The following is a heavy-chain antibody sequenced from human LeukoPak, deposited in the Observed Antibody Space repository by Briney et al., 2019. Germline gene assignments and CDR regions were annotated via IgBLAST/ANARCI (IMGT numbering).Heavy chain of an antibody. V-gene: IGHV3-53*01. CDR3: ARTPIYYYDNSGYYS. D-gene: IGHD3-22*01. CDR1: GFTVNNNY. J-gene: IGHJ4*02. Sequence: SGGSLRLSCAICGFTVNNNYMSWVRQAPGKALEWVSVIYGAGAGIPYYIDSVKGRFTISRDNSRNTVYLQMNSLRAEDTAVYYCARTPIYYYDNSGYYSWGQGTLVTVSS. CDR2: IYGAGAGIP.